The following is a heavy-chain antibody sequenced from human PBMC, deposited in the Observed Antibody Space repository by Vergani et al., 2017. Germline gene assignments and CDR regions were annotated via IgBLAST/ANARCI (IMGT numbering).Heavy chain of an antibody. J-gene: IGHJ4*02. V-gene: IGHV5-51*01. CDR2: IHPADSDT. D-gene: IGHD3-22*01. CDR3: ARLYGRDSSGSKYFDY. Sequence: EVQLVQSGAEVKKPGESLKISCQLSEYSFTNYWIGWARQMPGKGLEWMGIIHPADSDTRYSPSFQGQVTISVDKSISTAYLQRSSLRASDSAMYYCARLYGRDSSGSKYFDYWGQGTLVTVSS. CDR1: EYSFTNYW.